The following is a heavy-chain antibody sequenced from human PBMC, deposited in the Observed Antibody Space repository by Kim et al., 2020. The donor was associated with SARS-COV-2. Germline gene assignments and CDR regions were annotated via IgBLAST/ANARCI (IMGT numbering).Heavy chain of an antibody. J-gene: IGHJ4*02. CDR1: GFTFSDHY. Sequence: GGSLRLSCAASGFTFSDHYMDWARQAPGKGLEWIALIRHKARSYTTQYAASVRGRFTISRDDSKDSVYLQMNSLKIDDTAVYYCGDLGAGYWGQGTLVT. CDR3: GDLGAGY. D-gene: IGHD3-16*01. CDR2: IRHKARSYTT. V-gene: IGHV3-72*01.